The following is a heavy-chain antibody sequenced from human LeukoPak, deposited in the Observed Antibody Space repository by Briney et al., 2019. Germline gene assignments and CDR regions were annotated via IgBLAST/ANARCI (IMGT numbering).Heavy chain of an antibody. J-gene: IGHJ6*03. CDR2: IYSTGTN. D-gene: IGHD3-3*01. V-gene: IGHV4-4*07. CDR3: ARLGWPSITIFGVVTDMDV. CDR1: GGSISGYY. Sequence: PSETLSLTCTVSGGSISGYYWTWIRQSAGKGLEWIGHIYSTGTNNYNPSLRSRVTLSVDTSKNQFSLKLSSVTAADTAVYYCARLGWPSITIFGVVTDMDVWGKGTTVTVSS.